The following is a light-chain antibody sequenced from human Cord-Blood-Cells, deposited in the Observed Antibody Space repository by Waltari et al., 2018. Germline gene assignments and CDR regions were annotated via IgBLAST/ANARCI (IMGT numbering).Light chain of an antibody. CDR2: RNT. CDR3: AAWDDSLSGLV. Sequence: QSVLTQPPSASGTPGQRVTISCSGSSSNIGSNYVYWYQQLPGTATNLLIYRNTQRPTRLPDRFSGSESGASASLAISGLRSEDEADYYCAAWDDSLSGLVFGGGTKLTVL. J-gene: IGLJ3*02. CDR1: SSNIGSNY. V-gene: IGLV1-47*01.